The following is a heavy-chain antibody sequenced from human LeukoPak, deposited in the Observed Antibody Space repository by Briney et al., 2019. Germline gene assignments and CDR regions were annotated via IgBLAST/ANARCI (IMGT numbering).Heavy chain of an antibody. CDR1: GGSISSYY. CDR3: ARGGVAAAGGFDY. CDR2: IYYSGST. J-gene: IGHJ4*02. D-gene: IGHD6-13*01. V-gene: IGHV4-59*01. Sequence: SETLSLTCTVSGGSISSYYWSWIRQPPGKGLEWIGYIYYSGSTNYNPSLKSRVTISVDTSKNQFSLKLSSVTAADTAVYYCARGGVAAAGGFDYWGQGTLVTVSS.